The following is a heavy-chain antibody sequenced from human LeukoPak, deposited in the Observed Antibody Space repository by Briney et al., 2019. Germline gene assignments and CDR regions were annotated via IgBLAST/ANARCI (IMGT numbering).Heavy chain of an antibody. Sequence: SETLSLTCTVSGGSISSYYWSWIRQPPGKGLEWIGYIYYRGSTNYNPSLKSRVTISVDTSKNQLSPKLTSVTTADTAVYYCARDASNGYYFDYWGQGILVTVSS. V-gene: IGHV4-59*01. J-gene: IGHJ4*02. CDR2: IYYRGST. D-gene: IGHD3-22*01. CDR1: GGSISSYY. CDR3: ARDASNGYYFDY.